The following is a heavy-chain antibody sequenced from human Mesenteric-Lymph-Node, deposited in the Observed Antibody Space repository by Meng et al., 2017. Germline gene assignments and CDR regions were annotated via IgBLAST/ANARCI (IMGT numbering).Heavy chain of an antibody. CDR2: IYYSGST. CDR1: GGSISSSSYY. J-gene: IGHJ4*02. V-gene: IGHV4-39*07. CDR3: ARSIHDYGDYADY. D-gene: IGHD4-17*01. Sequence: SETLSLTCTVSGGSISSSSYYWGWIRQPPGKGLEWIGSIYYSGSTYYNPSLKSRVTISVDTSKNQFSLKLSSVTAADTAVYYCARSIHDYGDYADYWGQGTLVTVSS.